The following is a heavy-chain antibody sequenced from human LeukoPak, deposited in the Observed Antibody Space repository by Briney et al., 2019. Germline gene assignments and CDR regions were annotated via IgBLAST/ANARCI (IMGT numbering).Heavy chain of an antibody. V-gene: IGHV4-39*07. CDR2: IYDGGNT. CDR3: VRDDRMNWFDP. Sequence: TSETLSLTCTVSGGSIRSSVYYWGWVRQSPGKGLEWIGSIYDGGNTYFNPSLKSRVTISMATSKNHFSLRLSSVTAADTAIYYCVRDDRMNWFDPWGQGTLVSVSS. J-gene: IGHJ5*02. CDR1: GGSIRSSVYY.